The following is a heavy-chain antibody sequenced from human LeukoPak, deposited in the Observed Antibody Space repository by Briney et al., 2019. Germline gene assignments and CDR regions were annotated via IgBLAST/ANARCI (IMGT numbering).Heavy chain of an antibody. D-gene: IGHD5-12*01. CDR3: ASGIYSGYDFSYYMDV. Sequence: SETLSLTCSVSGASITSYYWNWIRQPPGKGLEWIGYIYYSGSTNYNPSLKSRVTMSVDTSKNQFSLKLRSVTAADTAVYYCASGIYSGYDFSYYMDVWGKGTTVTVSS. J-gene: IGHJ6*03. CDR2: IYYSGST. V-gene: IGHV4-59*12. CDR1: GASITSYY.